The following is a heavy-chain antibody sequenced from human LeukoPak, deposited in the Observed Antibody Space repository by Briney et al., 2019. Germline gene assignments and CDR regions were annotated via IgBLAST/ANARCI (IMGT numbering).Heavy chain of an antibody. J-gene: IGHJ6*03. Sequence: PSETLSLTCAVYGVSFSGYYWSWIRQPPGKGLEWIGEINHSGSTNYNPSLKSRVTISVDTSKNQFSLKLSSVTAADTAVYYCARGFYGSSPAIDAPTGAYYYYMDVWGKGTTVTVSS. D-gene: IGHD3-10*01. CDR3: ARGFYGSSPAIDAPTGAYYYYMDV. CDR1: GVSFSGYY. CDR2: INHSGST. V-gene: IGHV4-34*01.